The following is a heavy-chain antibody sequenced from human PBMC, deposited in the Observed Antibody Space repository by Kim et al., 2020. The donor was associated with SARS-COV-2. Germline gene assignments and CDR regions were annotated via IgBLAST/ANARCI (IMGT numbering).Heavy chain of an antibody. CDR3: ARVRRIRDAFDI. J-gene: IGHJ3*02. Sequence: NYAQKLQGRVTMTTDTSTSTADMELRRLRSDDTAVYYCARVRRIRDAFDIWGQGTMVTVSS. V-gene: IGHV1-18*01.